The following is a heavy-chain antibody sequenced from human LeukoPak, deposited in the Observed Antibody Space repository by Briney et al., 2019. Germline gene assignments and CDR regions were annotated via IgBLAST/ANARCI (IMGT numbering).Heavy chain of an antibody. J-gene: IGHJ6*03. CDR2: INTKSSGT. Sequence: ASVNFSCNASGYTFTGYYMYWTRHAPGQGLEWKWWINTKSSGTNYAQKFQGRVTMTSDTSISTAYMELSRLISVDTAVYYCAKDGQWLVRVRYYYMDVWGKGTTVTVSS. D-gene: IGHD6-19*01. V-gene: IGHV1-2*02. CDR1: GYTFTGYY. CDR3: AKDGQWLVRVRYYYMDV.